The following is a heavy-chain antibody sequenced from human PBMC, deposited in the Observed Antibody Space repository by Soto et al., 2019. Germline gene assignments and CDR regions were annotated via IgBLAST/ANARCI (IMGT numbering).Heavy chain of an antibody. J-gene: IGHJ4*02. Sequence: QVQLVESGGGVVQPGRSLRLSCAASGFTFSSYGMHWVRQAPGKGLEWVAVIWYDGSNKYYADSVKGRFTISRDNSKNTLYLQMNSLRAEDTAVYYCARDRYSSGSYYFDYWGQGTLVTVSS. CDR1: GFTFSSYG. D-gene: IGHD6-19*01. CDR2: IWYDGSNK. V-gene: IGHV3-33*01. CDR3: ARDRYSSGSYYFDY.